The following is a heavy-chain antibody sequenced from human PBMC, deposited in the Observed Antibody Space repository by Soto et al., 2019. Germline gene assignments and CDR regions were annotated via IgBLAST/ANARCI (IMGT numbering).Heavy chain of an antibody. CDR2: IIPYYNTL. D-gene: IGHD6-13*01. CDR3: ASGASRWYPYFFDS. V-gene: IGHV1-69*01. J-gene: IGHJ4*02. CDR1: EGTFNSYA. Sequence: QAQVVQSGAEVRKPGSSVKLSCKASEGTFNSYAIAWVRQAPGQGLVWMGGIIPYYNTLNYAQKFQDRVTITADDSTNTVHMELSSLRSDDTAVYFCASGASRWYPYFFDSWAQGTLVTVSS.